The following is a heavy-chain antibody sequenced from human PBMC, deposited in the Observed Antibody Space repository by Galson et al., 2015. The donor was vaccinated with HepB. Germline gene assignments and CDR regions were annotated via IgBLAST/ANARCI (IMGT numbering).Heavy chain of an antibody. Sequence: SVKVSCKASGYTFTSYAMHWVRQAPGQRLEWMGWINAGNGNTKYSQKFQGRVTITRDTSASTAYMELSSLRSEDTAVYYCARQRITMVRGVIGAFDIWGQGTMVTVSS. CDR2: INAGNGNT. V-gene: IGHV1-3*01. D-gene: IGHD3-10*01. J-gene: IGHJ3*02. CDR1: GYTFTSYA. CDR3: ARQRITMVRGVIGAFDI.